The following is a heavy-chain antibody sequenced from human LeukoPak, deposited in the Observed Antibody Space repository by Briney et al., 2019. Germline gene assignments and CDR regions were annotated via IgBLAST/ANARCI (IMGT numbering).Heavy chain of an antibody. J-gene: IGHJ4*02. CDR3: ARAQKYSSSWYYFDY. CDR2: IIAYNGNT. Sequence: ASVQFSCKASGYTFTSYGISWGRQAPGQGLEWMGWIIAYNGNTNYTQKLQGRVTMTTDTSTSTAYMELRSLRSDDTAVYYCARAQKYSSSWYYFDYWGQGTLVTVSS. D-gene: IGHD6-13*01. V-gene: IGHV1-18*01. CDR1: GYTFTSYG.